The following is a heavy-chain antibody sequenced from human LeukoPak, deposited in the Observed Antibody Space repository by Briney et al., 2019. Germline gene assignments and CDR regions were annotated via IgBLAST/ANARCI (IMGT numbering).Heavy chain of an antibody. V-gene: IGHV3-21*01. Sequence: GGSLRLSCAASGFTFSSYSMNWVRQAPGKGLEWVSSISSSSSYIYYADSVKGRFTISRDNAKNSLYLQMNSLRAEDTVVYYCARGWESYYYDSSGYYFDYWGQGTLVTVSS. CDR1: GFTFSSYS. CDR2: ISSSSSYI. CDR3: ARGWESYYYDSSGYYFDY. D-gene: IGHD3-22*01. J-gene: IGHJ4*02.